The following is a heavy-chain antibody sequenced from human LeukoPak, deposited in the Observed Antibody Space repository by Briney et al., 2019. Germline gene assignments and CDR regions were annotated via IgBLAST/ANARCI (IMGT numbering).Heavy chain of an antibody. CDR1: GFTFSSYE. Sequence: PGGSLRLCCAASGFTFSSYEINWVRQAPGKGLEWVSYILNSGTTTYYADSVKGRFTISRDNAKKSLYLQMNSLRAEDTGVYYCARDPPDYWGQGIQVTVSS. CDR3: ARDPPDY. CDR2: ILNSGTTT. V-gene: IGHV3-48*03. J-gene: IGHJ4*02.